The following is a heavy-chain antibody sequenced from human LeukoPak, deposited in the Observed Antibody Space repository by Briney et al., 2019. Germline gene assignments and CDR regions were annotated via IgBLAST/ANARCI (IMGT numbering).Heavy chain of an antibody. CDR1: GFTFSSYS. CDR3: ARDVGAYGDYAILGY. Sequence: GGSLRLSCAASGFTFSSYSMNWVRQAPGKGLEWVSYISSSRSTIYYTDSVKGRFTISRDNAKNSLYLQMNSLRAEDTAVYYCARDVGAYGDYAILGYWGQGTLVTVSS. V-gene: IGHV3-48*01. CDR2: ISSSRSTI. D-gene: IGHD4-17*01. J-gene: IGHJ4*02.